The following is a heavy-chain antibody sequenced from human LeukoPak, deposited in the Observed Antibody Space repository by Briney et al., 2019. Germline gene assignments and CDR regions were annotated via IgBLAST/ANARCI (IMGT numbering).Heavy chain of an antibody. V-gene: IGHV3-73*01. CDR3: TRRNIVVVPAAMDV. D-gene: IGHD2-2*01. Sequence: PGGSRRLSCAASGFTFSGSAMHWVRQASGKGREWVGRIRSKANSYATADAASVKGRFTISRDDSKNTAYLQMNSLKTKDTAVYYCTRRNIVVVPAAMDVWGKGTTVTVSS. CDR1: GFTFSGSA. CDR2: IRSKANSYAT. J-gene: IGHJ6*04.